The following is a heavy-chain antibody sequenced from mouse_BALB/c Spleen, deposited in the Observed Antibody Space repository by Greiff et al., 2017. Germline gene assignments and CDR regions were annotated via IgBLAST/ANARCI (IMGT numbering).Heavy chain of an antibody. CDR2: ISNGGGST. CDR3: ARHYLRYFDV. CDR1: GFTFSSYT. J-gene: IGHJ1*01. D-gene: IGHD1-1*01. Sequence: DVKLVESGGGLVQPGGSLKLSCAASGFTFSSYTMSWVRQTPEKRLEWVAYISNGGGSTYYPDTVKGRFTISRDNAKNTLYLQMSSLKSEDTAMYYCARHYLRYFDVWGAGTTVTVSS. V-gene: IGHV5-12-2*01.